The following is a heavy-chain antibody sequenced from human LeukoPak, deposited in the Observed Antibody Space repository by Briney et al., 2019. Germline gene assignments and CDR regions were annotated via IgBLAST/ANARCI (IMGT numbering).Heavy chain of an antibody. CDR1: GYTFTSYA. CDR2: INTNTGNP. CDR3: ARQGCSGGSCSGTFDY. Sequence: ASVKVSCKASGYTFTSYAMNWVRQAPGQGLEWMGWINTNTGNPTYAQGFTGRFVFSLDTSVSTAYLQTSSLKAEDTAVYYCARQGCSGGSCSGTFDYWGQGTLVTVSS. J-gene: IGHJ4*02. V-gene: IGHV7-4-1*02. D-gene: IGHD2-15*01.